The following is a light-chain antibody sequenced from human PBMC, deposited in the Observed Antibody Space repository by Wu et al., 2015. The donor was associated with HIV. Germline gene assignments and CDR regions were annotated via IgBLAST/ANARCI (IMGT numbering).Light chain of an antibody. J-gene: IGKJ1*01. CDR1: QNVNSN. CDR3: EQYDYWPPWT. V-gene: IGKV3-15*01. Sequence: EIVMTQSPDTLSVSPGERATLSCRASQNVNSNLAWYQQKPGQAPRLLIFGASARATGIPARFSGSGSGTEFTLTITNMQSEDFAVYYCEQYDYWPPWTFGQGTKVEIK. CDR2: GAS.